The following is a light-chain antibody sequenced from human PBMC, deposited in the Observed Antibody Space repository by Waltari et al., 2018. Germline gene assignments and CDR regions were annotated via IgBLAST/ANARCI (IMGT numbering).Light chain of an antibody. Sequence: DIRMTQSPSSLSASVGDRVTITCRTSQSISNYLNWYQQTPGKAPNLLIYAASSLQSGVPSRFSGSGSGTDFTLTIRSLQPEDSATYYCQQSYSNPRTFGQGTKVEIK. CDR1: QSISNY. CDR2: AAS. J-gene: IGKJ1*01. CDR3: QQSYSNPRT. V-gene: IGKV1-39*01.